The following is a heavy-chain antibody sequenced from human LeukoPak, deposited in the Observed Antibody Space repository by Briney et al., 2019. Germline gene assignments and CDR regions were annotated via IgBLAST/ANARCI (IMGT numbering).Heavy chain of an antibody. V-gene: IGHV3-7*01. CDR3: ARGFDMAYYYYGMDV. D-gene: IGHD2-15*01. CDR1: GFTFSSYA. J-gene: IGHJ6*02. CDR2: IKQDGSEK. Sequence: PGGSLRLSCAASGFTFSSYAMSWVRQAPGKGLEWVANIKQDGSEKYYVDSVKGRFTISRDNAKNSLYLQMNSLRAEDTAVYYCARGFDMAYYYYGMDVWGQGTTVTVSS.